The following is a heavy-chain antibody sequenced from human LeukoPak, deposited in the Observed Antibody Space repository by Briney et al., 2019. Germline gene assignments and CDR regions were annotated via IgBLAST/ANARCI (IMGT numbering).Heavy chain of an antibody. CDR3: AKGPLRGTAAAIDY. D-gene: IGHD2-2*01. V-gene: IGHV3-30*18. J-gene: IGHJ4*02. CDR2: ISHDGTKN. Sequence: GGSLRLSCAVSGFTFSSYGIHWVRQAPGKGLEWVTFISHDGTKNYYADSVKGRFTVSRDNSKNTLYLQMDSLRADDTAVYYCAKGPLRGTAAAIDYWGQGTLVTVSS. CDR1: GFTFSSYG.